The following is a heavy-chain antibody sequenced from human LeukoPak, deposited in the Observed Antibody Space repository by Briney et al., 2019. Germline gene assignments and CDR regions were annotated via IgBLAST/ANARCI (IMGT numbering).Heavy chain of an antibody. J-gene: IGHJ4*02. CDR1: GFIFSTYA. CDR3: AKDQGYFDY. CDR2: ISGSGGTT. Sequence: GGSLRLSCAASGFIFSTYALSWVRQAPGKGLEWVSSISGSGGTTNYADSVKGRFTISRDNSKNTLYLQMNSLRAEDTAVYYCAKDQGYFDYWGQGTLVTVSS. V-gene: IGHV3-23*01.